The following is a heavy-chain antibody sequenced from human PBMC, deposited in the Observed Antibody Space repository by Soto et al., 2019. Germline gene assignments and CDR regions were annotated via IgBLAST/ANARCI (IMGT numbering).Heavy chain of an antibody. CDR1: GFTFSSYG. Sequence: QVQLVESGGGVAQPGRSLRLSCAASGFTFSSYGMHWVRQAPGKGLGWVAVIWYDGRNKYYADSVTGRFTISRDNSKNTLYLQINCLRDEDTAVYYCAREWETSMVTAGYWGKGTLVTVSS. D-gene: IGHD5-18*01. V-gene: IGHV3-33*01. J-gene: IGHJ4*02. CDR3: AREWETSMVTAGY. CDR2: IWYDGRNK.